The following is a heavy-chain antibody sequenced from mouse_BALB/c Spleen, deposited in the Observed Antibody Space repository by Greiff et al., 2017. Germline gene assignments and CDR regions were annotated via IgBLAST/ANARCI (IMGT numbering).Heavy chain of an antibody. CDR1: GYSITSGYY. CDR3: AIYYYGSSYVY. D-gene: IGHD1-1*01. J-gene: IGHJ2*01. CDR2: ISYDGSN. V-gene: IGHV3-6*02. Sequence: EVQVVESGPGLVKPSQSLSLTCSVTGYSITSGYYWNWIRQFPGNKLEWMGYISYDGSNNYNPSLKNRSSITRDTSKNQFFLKLNSVTTEDTATYYCAIYYYGSSYVYWGQGTTLTVSS.